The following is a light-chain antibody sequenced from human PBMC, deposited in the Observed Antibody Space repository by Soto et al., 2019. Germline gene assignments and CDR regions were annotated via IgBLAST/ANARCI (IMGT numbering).Light chain of an antibody. CDR2: AAS. CDR1: QSISTW. Sequence: IQMTQSPSSLSASLGDRVTITCRASQSISTWLAWYQQKPGKAPKLLIYAASTLQSGVPSRFSGSGSGTDFTLTISCLQSEDFATYYCQQYYSYPWTFGQGTKVDI. J-gene: IGKJ1*01. CDR3: QQYYSYPWT. V-gene: IGKV1-8*01.